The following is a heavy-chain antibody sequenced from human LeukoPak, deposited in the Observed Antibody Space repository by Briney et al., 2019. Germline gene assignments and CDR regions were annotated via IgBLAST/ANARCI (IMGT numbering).Heavy chain of an antibody. CDR2: ISAYNGNT. V-gene: IGHV1-18*01. CDR1: GYTFTSYG. J-gene: IGHJ4*02. D-gene: IGHD1-7*01. Sequence: RASVKVSCKASGYTFTSYGISWVRQAPGQGLEWMGWISAYNGNTNYAQKLQGRVTMTTDTSTSTAYMELRSLRSDDTAVYYCVRESKLELRYYFDYWGQGTLVTVSS. CDR3: VRESKLELRYYFDY.